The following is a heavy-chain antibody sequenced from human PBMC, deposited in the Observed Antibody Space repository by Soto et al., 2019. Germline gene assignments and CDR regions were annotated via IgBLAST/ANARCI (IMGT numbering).Heavy chain of an antibody. D-gene: IGHD6-19*01. CDR2: IQSGGPT. CDR3: AKDRREVAGNFDY. Sequence: GGSLRLSCAASGFTVSSKYMSWVRQAPGKGLEWVSLIQSGGPTYYADSVKGRFTISRDTSENTLHLQMNSLRAEDTAVYYCAKDRREVAGNFDYWGQGTLVTVSS. V-gene: IGHV3-66*01. CDR1: GFTVSSKY. J-gene: IGHJ4*02.